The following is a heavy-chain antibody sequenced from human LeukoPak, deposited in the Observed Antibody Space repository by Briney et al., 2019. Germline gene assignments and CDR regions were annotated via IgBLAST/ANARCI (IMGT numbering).Heavy chain of an antibody. CDR2: IISDGSSA. D-gene: IGHD3-10*01. CDR3: VRDSYYHPDY. J-gene: IGHJ4*02. V-gene: IGHV3-74*01. Sequence: GGSLRLSCVASGFTFSSYWMHWVRQAPGKGLVWVSRIISDGSSATYADSVKGRFTISRDNAKNTMYLQMNSLGGEDTAVSYCVRDSYYHPDYWGQGTLVTVSS. CDR1: GFTFSSYW.